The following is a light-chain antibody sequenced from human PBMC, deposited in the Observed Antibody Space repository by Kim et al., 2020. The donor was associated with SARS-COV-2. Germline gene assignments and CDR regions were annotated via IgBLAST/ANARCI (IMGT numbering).Light chain of an antibody. CDR1: QTIPSTL. J-gene: IGKJ1*01. CDR2: GAS. Sequence: SPGESATLSARASQTIPSTLLAWYQQKPGQAPRLLVYGASSRATGIPDRFSGSGSGTDFTLIISRLEPEDFAIYYCQNYGSSPWTFGQGTKVDIK. CDR3: QNYGSSPWT. V-gene: IGKV3-20*01.